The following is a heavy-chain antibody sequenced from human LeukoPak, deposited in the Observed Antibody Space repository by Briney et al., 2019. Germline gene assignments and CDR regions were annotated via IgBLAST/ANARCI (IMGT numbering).Heavy chain of an antibody. V-gene: IGHV1-18*01. D-gene: IGHD6-13*01. Sequence: ASVKVSCKASGYTFTSYGISWVRQAPGQGLEWMGWISAYNGNTNYAQKLQGRVTMTTDTSTSTAYMELRSLRSGDTAVYYCAAGSSWYSGSPSDFDYWGQGTLVTVSS. J-gene: IGHJ4*02. CDR1: GYTFTSYG. CDR3: AAGSSWYSGSPSDFDY. CDR2: ISAYNGNT.